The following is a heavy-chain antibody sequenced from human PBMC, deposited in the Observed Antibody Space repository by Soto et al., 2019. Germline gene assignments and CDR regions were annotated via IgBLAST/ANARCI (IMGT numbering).Heavy chain of an antibody. V-gene: IGHV1-3*01. J-gene: IGHJ6*03. D-gene: IGHD2-2*01. Sequence: VASVKVSCKASGYTFTSYAMHWVRQAPGQRLEWMGWINAGNGNTKYSQKFQGRVTITRDTSASTAYMELSSLRSEDTAVYYCARTNRDIVVVPAASLGGDYYYCMDVWGKGTTVTVSS. CDR1: GYTFTSYA. CDR2: INAGNGNT. CDR3: ARTNRDIVVVPAASLGGDYYYCMDV.